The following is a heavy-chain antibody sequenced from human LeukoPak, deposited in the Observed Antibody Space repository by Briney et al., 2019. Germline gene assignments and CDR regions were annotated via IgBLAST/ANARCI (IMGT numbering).Heavy chain of an antibody. CDR3: AGEGEYGQSYS. J-gene: IGHJ5*02. CDR1: GDSISYESYY. D-gene: IGHD4-17*01. Sequence: SQTLSLTCAVSGDSISYESYYWNWIRQAPGKGPEWIGNIYRGRTRLNPSYTSRVAISVDMSKSQVSLSLTSVTVADTAIYYCAGEGEYGQSYSWGQGVLVVVSA. CDR2: IYRGRT. V-gene: IGHV4-30-2*01.